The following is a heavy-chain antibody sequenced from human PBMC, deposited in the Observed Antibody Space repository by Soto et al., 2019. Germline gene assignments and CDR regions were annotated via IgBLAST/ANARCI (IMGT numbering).Heavy chain of an antibody. CDR1: GGSFSGYY. D-gene: IGHD6-13*01. Sequence: SETLSLTCAVYGGSFSGYYWSWIRQPPGKGLEWIGEINHSGSTNYNPSLKSRVTISVDTSKNQFSLKLSSVTAADTAVYYCARSFIAAAAFDIWGQGTMVTVSS. J-gene: IGHJ3*02. V-gene: IGHV4-34*01. CDR3: ARSFIAAAAFDI. CDR2: INHSGST.